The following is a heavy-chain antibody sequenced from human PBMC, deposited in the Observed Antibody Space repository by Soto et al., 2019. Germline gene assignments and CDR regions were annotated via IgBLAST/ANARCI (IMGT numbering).Heavy chain of an antibody. V-gene: IGHV1-8*01. CDR2: MNPNSGNT. CDR3: ARGGDVGLVILYYYYGRDV. Sequence: ASVKVSCKASGYTFTSYDINWVLQATGQGLEWMGWMNPNSGNTGYAQKFQGRVTMTRNTSISTAYMERSSLRSEDTAVYYCARGGDVGLVILYYYYGRDVWGQGTTDTVS. CDR1: GYTFTSYD. D-gene: IGHD6-19*01. J-gene: IGHJ6*02.